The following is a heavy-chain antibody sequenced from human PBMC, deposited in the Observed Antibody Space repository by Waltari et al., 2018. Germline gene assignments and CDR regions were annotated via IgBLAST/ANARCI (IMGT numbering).Heavy chain of an antibody. CDR3: ATHPPSQLGVVLNWFDP. V-gene: IGHV4-39*01. D-gene: IGHD3-16*01. J-gene: IGHJ5*02. CDR1: GGSLSSSPLF. CDR2: IYDSGTT. Sequence: QLQLQESGPGLVKPSETLSLPCTASGGSLSSSPLFWGGIRQPLGKGLEWIGSIYDSGTTYYNPSLKSRVTISVDTSKNQFSLKVNSVTAADTAVYYCATHPPSQLGVVLNWFDPWGQGILVTVSS.